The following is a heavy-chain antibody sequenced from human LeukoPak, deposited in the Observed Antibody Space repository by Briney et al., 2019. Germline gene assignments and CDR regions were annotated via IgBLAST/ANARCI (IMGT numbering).Heavy chain of an antibody. V-gene: IGHV4-34*01. J-gene: IGHJ5*02. Sequence: SETLSLTCAVYGGSFSGYYWSWIRQPPGKGLEWIGEINHSGSTNYNPSLKSRVTISVDTSKNQFSLKLGSVTAADTAVYYCAREPQGDLPWFDPWGQGTLVTVSS. D-gene: IGHD2-21*02. CDR2: INHSGST. CDR3: AREPQGDLPWFDP. CDR1: GGSFSGYY.